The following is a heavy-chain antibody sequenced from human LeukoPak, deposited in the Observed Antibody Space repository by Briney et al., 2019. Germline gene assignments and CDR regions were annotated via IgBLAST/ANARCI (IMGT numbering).Heavy chain of an antibody. D-gene: IGHD2-2*01. Sequence: ASVKVSCKASGYTFTSYGISWVRQAPGQGLEWMGWISAYNGNTNYAQKLQGRVTMTTDTSTSTAYMELRSLRSDDTAVYYCARGVVKSFTLRYCSSTSCYPNWFDPWGQGTLVTVSS. V-gene: IGHV1-18*01. CDR2: ISAYNGNT. CDR3: ARGVVKSFTLRYCSSTSCYPNWFDP. J-gene: IGHJ5*02. CDR1: GYTFTSYG.